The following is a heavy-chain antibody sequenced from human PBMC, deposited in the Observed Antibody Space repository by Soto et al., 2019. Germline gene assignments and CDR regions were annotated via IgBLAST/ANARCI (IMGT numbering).Heavy chain of an antibody. D-gene: IGHD4-17*01. J-gene: IGHJ6*02. CDR2: INHSGST. Sequence: SETLSLTCAVYGGSFSGYYWSWIRQPPGKRLEWIGEINHSGSTNYNPSLKSRVTISVDTSKNQFSLKLSSVTAADTAVYYCVRDLMTTVVTSHYYYGMDVWGQGTTVTVSS. CDR3: VRDLMTTVVTSHYYYGMDV. V-gene: IGHV4-34*01. CDR1: GGSFSGYY.